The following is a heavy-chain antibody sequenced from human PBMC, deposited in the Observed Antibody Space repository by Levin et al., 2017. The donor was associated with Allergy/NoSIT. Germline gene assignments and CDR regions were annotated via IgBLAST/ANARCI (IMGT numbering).Heavy chain of an antibody. D-gene: IGHD3-3*01. CDR3: AKGVGSGYYYFDY. V-gene: IGHV3-9*01. CDR2: ISWNSGSI. CDR1: GFTFDDYA. J-gene: IGHJ4*02. Sequence: LSLTCAASGFTFDDYAMHWVRQAPGKGLEWVSGISWNSGSIGYADSVKGRFTISRDNAKNSLYLQMNSLRAEDTALYYCAKGVGSGYYYFDYWGQGTLVTVSS.